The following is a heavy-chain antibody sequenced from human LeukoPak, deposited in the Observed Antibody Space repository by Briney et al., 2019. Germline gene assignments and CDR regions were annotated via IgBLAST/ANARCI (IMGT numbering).Heavy chain of an antibody. CDR2: TSSSSSYI. D-gene: IGHD5-18*01. Sequence: GGSLRLSCAASGFTFSSYSMNWVRQAPGKGLEWVSSTSSSSSYIYYADSVKGRFTISRDNAKNSLYLQMNSLRAEDTAVYYCARDRRYSYGYSDYWGQGTLVTVSS. J-gene: IGHJ4*02. CDR3: ARDRRYSYGYSDY. V-gene: IGHV3-21*01. CDR1: GFTFSSYS.